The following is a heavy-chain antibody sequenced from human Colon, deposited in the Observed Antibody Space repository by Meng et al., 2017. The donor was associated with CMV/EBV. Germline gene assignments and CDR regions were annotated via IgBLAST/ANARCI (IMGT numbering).Heavy chain of an antibody. CDR3: AKDTSRGTTVTSLGY. V-gene: IGHV3-30*02. CDR1: GLTLSSYG. D-gene: IGHD4-17*01. J-gene: IGHJ4*02. Sequence: GESLKISCAASGLTLSSYGMHWVRQAPGKGLEWVAFIRNDGSKKFSADSVKGRFTTSRDNSKNTLYLQMNSLRAEDTAVYYCAKDTSRGTTVTSLGYWGQGTLVTVSS. CDR2: IRNDGSKK.